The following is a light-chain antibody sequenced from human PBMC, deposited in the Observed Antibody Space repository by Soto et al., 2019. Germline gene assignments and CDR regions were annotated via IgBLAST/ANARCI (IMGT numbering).Light chain of an antibody. CDR3: QQYYGPWT. CDR1: RSVNSW. V-gene: IGKV1-5*03. J-gene: IGKJ1*01. CDR2: KAS. Sequence: DFQMTQSPSTLSASVGDRVTITCRASRSVNSWLAWYQQKPGQAPKPLIYKASALHSGVPSRFSGSGSATEFTLTISSLQPDDSATYYCQQYYGPWTFGQGTKVEIK.